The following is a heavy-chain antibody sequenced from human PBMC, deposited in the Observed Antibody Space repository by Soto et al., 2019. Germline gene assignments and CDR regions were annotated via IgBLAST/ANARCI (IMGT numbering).Heavy chain of an antibody. CDR1: GFTFDDYA. V-gene: IGHV3-9*01. Sequence: GGSLRLSCAASGFTFDDYAMHWVRQAPGKGLEWVSGISWNSGSIGYADSVKGRFTISRDNSKNTLYLQMNSLRAEDSAVYYCAKDLGWLRFVFGYWGQGTLVTVSS. CDR2: ISWNSGSI. J-gene: IGHJ4*02. CDR3: AKDLGWLRFVFGY. D-gene: IGHD5-12*01.